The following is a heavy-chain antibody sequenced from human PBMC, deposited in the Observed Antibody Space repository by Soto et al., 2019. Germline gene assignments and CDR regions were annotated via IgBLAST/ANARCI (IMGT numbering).Heavy chain of an antibody. CDR3: ARDHSSLAIFGVVTWFDP. Sequence: GGSLRLSCAASGFTFSSYSMNWVRQAPGKGLEWVSSISSSSSYIYYADSVKGRFTISRDNAKNSLYLQMNSLRAEDTAVYYCARDHSSLAIFGVVTWFDPRGQGTLVTVSS. CDR2: ISSSSSYI. V-gene: IGHV3-21*01. J-gene: IGHJ5*02. D-gene: IGHD3-3*01. CDR1: GFTFSSYS.